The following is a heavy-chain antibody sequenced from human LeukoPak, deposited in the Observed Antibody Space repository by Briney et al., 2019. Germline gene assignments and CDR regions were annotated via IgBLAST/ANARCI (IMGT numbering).Heavy chain of an antibody. V-gene: IGHV3-21*01. CDR1: VYPFSSYS. D-gene: IGHD6-19*01. Sequence: GGSLRLSCAPSVYPFSSYSVNCVPHAPERGGGCVSSISSSSYIYYADSVKGRFTISRDNAKNSLYLQMNSLRAEDTAVYYCARAAMSYSSGQESGYWGQGTLVTVSS. J-gene: IGHJ4*02. CDR3: ARAAMSYSSGQESGY. CDR2: ISSSSYI.